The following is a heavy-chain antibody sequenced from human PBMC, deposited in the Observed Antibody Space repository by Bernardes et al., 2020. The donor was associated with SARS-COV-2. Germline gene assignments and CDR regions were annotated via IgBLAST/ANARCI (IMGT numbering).Heavy chain of an antibody. CDR1: GGSISSHF. CDR3: ARSQTSDDYDRAFAN. D-gene: IGHD4-17*01. J-gene: IGHJ3*02. CDR2: FYYSGST. V-gene: IGHV4-59*11. Sequence: WETLSLTCTVSGGSISSHFWSWIRQPPGKGLEWIGYFYYSGSTNYNPSLKSRVTISEDTSKNQFSVKLSSVTAADTAVYYCARSQTSDDYDRAFANWGQGTMVTVSS.